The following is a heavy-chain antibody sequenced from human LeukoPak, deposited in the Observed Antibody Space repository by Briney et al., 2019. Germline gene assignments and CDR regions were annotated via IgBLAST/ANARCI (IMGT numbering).Heavy chain of an antibody. J-gene: IGHJ4*02. Sequence: GGSLRLSCAASGFTFSSYWMHWVRQAPGKGLVWVSRINSDVSSTSYADSVKGRFTISRDNAKNTLYLQMNSLRAEDTAVYYCARVEWELLGGFDYWGQGTLVTVSS. CDR2: INSDVSST. CDR1: GFTFSSYW. V-gene: IGHV3-74*01. D-gene: IGHD1-26*01. CDR3: ARVEWELLGGFDY.